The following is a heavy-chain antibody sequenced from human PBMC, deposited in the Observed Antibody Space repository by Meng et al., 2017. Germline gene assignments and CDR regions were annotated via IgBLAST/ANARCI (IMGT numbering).Heavy chain of an antibody. D-gene: IGHD1-26*01. Sequence: QIQLKQYGPVLVKPPQTLSLIWAISGDSVSSNSAAWNWIRQSPSRGLEWLGRAYYRSKWYHDYAESVKSRISIDPDTSKNQFSLQLRSVTPEDSAVYYCARGSYSFDSWGQRTLVTVSS. CDR1: GDSVSSNSAA. J-gene: IGHJ4*02. V-gene: IGHV6-1*01. CDR2: AYYRSKWYH. CDR3: ARGSYSFDS.